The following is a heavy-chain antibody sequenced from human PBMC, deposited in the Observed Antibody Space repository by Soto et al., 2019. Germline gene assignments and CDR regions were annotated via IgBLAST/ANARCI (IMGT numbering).Heavy chain of an antibody. CDR1: GCTFSGYA. V-gene: IGHV1-69*13. J-gene: IGHJ1*01. CDR2: IIRVLGIK. Sequence: SVRVSCKAAGCTFSGYALSWVRQAPGQGLEWMGGIIRVLGIKDYAQKCQDRITIAADESTGTASLYLRDLKSEDTALYYCAKDPRSITGTTSIDVFQHWGPGTLVTVSS. D-gene: IGHD1-20*01. CDR3: AKDPRSITGTTSIDVFQH.